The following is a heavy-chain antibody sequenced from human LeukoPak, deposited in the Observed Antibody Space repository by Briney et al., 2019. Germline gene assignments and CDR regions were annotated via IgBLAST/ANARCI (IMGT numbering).Heavy chain of an antibody. CDR1: GYTFTSYY. J-gene: IGHJ4*02. CDR2: INPSGGST. D-gene: IGHD3-9*01. V-gene: IGHV1-46*01. Sequence: GASVKVSCKASGYTFTSYYMHWVRQAPGQGLEWMGIINPSGGSTSYAQKFQGRVTMTRDMSTSTVYMELSSLRAEDTAVYHCAKDYLRRIPILRGLLDYWGQGSLVTVSS. CDR3: AKDYLRRIPILRGLLDY.